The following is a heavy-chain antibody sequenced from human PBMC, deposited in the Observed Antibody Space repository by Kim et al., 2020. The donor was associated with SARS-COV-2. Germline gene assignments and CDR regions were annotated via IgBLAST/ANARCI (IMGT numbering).Heavy chain of an antibody. J-gene: IGHJ3*02. V-gene: IGHV1-58*02. CDR1: GFTFTSSA. Sequence: SVKVSCKASGFTFTSSAMQWVRQARGQRLEWMGWIVVDSGNTNYAQKFQERVTITRDMSTSTAYMELSSLRSEDTAVYYCAASYAITGTSDDAFDIWGQGTMVTVSS. D-gene: IGHD1-20*01. CDR3: AASYAITGTSDDAFDI. CDR2: IVVDSGNT.